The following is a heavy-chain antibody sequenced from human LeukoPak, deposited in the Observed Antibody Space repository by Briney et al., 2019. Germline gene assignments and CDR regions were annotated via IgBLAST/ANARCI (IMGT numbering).Heavy chain of an antibody. D-gene: IGHD3-22*01. V-gene: IGHV3-9*01. CDR3: AKEVYYYDSSGYYSLLH. CDR2: TSWNSGSI. CDR1: GFTFDDYA. J-gene: IGHJ4*02. Sequence: GGSLRLSCAASGFTFDDYAMHWVRQAPGKGLEWVSGTSWNSGSIGYADSVKGRFTISRDNAKNSLYLQMNSLRAEDTALYYCAKEVYYYDSSGYYSLLHWGQGTLVTVSS.